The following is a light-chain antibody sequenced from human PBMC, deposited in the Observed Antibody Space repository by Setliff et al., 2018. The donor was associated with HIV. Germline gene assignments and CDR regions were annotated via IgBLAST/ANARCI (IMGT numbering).Light chain of an antibody. CDR1: SSDVGGYYS. CDR3: TSYTSSHTYV. Sequence: QSALTQPASVSGSPGQSITISCTGISSDVGGYYSVSWYQQHPGKAPKLMIYDVGERPSGVSDRFSGSKSGNTASLTISGLQAEDEADYYCTSYTSSHTYVFGTGTKVTVL. CDR2: DVG. V-gene: IGLV2-14*03. J-gene: IGLJ1*01.